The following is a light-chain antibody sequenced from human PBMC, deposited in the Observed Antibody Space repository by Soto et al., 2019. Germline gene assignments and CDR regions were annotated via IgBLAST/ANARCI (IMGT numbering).Light chain of an antibody. V-gene: IGKV3-11*01. J-gene: IGKJ5*01. CDR2: DAS. CDR3: QQRSNWIT. CDR1: QSVSSY. Sequence: EIVMTQSPATLSVSPGERATLSCRASQSVSSYFAWYQQKPGQAPRLLIYDASNRATGIPARFSGSGSGTDFTPTISSLEPEDFAVYYCQQRSNWITFGQGTRLEIK.